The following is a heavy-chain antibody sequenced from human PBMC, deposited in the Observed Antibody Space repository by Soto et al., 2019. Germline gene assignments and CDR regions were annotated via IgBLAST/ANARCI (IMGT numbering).Heavy chain of an antibody. CDR3: ARDPGSGSYYGWFDP. CDR2: IYYSGST. J-gene: IGHJ5*02. D-gene: IGHD3-10*01. V-gene: IGHV4-59*11. Sequence: SETLSLTCSVSWGSINSHYWTWIRQPRGEGLEWIGYIYYSGSTNYNPSLKSRVTISLGTSKNQFSLKLSSVTAADTAVYYCARDPGSGSYYGWFDPWGQGTLVTVSS. CDR1: WGSINSHY.